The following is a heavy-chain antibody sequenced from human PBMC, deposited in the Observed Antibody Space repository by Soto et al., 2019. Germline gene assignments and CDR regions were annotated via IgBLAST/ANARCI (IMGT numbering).Heavy chain of an antibody. CDR2: IHYNGNT. CDR3: ARERNLGRWIQPLDY. D-gene: IGHD5-18*01. Sequence: SETLSLTCTVSGYSISSYSWSWIRQPPGKGLEWIGNIHYNGNTKYSPSLKSRVTMSVDTSKNHFSLKLISVTTADTAVYFCARERNLGRWIQPLDYWGQGTLVTVSS. CDR1: GYSISSYS. V-gene: IGHV4-59*01. J-gene: IGHJ4*02.